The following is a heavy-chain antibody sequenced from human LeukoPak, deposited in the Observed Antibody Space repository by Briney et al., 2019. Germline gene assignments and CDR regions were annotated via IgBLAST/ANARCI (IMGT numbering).Heavy chain of an antibody. CDR1: GGTSSSYA. V-gene: IGHV1-69*13. CDR3: AKSSIVGATTLYFDY. CDR2: IIPIFGTA. D-gene: IGHD1-26*01. Sequence: PGASVKVSCKASGGTSSSYAISWVRQAPGQGLEWMGGIIPIFGTANYAQKFQGRVTITADESTSTAYMELSSLRSEDTAVYYCAKSSIVGATTLYFDYWGQGTLVTVSS. J-gene: IGHJ4*02.